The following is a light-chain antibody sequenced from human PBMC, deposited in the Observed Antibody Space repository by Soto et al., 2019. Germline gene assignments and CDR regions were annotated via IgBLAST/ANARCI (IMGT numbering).Light chain of an antibody. CDR2: GAS. CDR3: QQYGSSPPYT. Sequence: DIVLTPSPGTLYLSPGERATLSCRASQSVSSSYFAWYQQKPGQAPRLLIYGASSRATGIPDRFSGSESGTGFTLTISRLEPEDIAVYYCQQYGSSPPYTFGQWTKLEIK. CDR1: QSVSSSY. V-gene: IGKV3-20*01. J-gene: IGKJ2*01.